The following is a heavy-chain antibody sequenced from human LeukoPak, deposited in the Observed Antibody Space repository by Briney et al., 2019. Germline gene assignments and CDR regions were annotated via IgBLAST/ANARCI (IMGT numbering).Heavy chain of an antibody. CDR1: GFTFSSYA. D-gene: IGHD6-13*01. CDR2: ISSNGGST. CDR3: ARGGGIAAANDY. V-gene: IGHV3-64*01. Sequence: GGSLRLSCAASGFTFSSYAMHWVRQAPGKGLEYVSAISSNGGSTYYANSVKGRSTISRDNSKNTLYLQMGSLRAEDMAVYYCARGGGIAAANDYWGQGTLVTVSS. J-gene: IGHJ4*02.